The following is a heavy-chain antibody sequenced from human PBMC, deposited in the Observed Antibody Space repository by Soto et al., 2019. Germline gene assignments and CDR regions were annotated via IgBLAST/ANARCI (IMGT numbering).Heavy chain of an antibody. J-gene: IGHJ2*01. Sequence: QVQLVQSGAEVKKYGSSVKVSCKASGGAFSRYAISWVRQAPGQGLEWMGGITPMFGTANYAQKFQSRVTITADESTSTAYMELTSLRSDDTAVYYCAQTLGLAVAGPGRFDLWGRGTLVTVSS. D-gene: IGHD6-19*01. CDR3: AQTLGLAVAGPGRFDL. V-gene: IGHV1-69*12. CDR1: GGAFSRYA. CDR2: ITPMFGTA.